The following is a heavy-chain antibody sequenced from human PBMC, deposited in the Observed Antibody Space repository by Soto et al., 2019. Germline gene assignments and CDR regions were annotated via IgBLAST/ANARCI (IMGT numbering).Heavy chain of an antibody. Sequence: QVQLVESGGGVVQPGRSLRLSCAASGFTFSSYGMHWVRQAPGKGLEWVAVISYDGSDRYYADSVKGRFTISRDDSKKKLFRQMNSLRAEDTAVYYCARTAGYDYVGGSSGLAPWGQGTLVTVSS. D-gene: IGHD3-16*01. CDR1: GFTFSSYG. CDR2: ISYDGSDR. J-gene: IGHJ5*02. V-gene: IGHV3-30*03. CDR3: ARTAGYDYVGGSSGLAP.